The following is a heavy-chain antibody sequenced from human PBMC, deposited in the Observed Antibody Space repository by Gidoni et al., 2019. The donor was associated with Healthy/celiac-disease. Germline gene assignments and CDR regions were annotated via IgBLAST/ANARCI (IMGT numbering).Heavy chain of an antibody. V-gene: IGHV4-59*01. D-gene: IGHD6-13*01. CDR3: ARDIAAAYFDY. CDR2: IYYSGST. J-gene: IGHJ4*02. Sequence: QVQLQESGPGLVKPSETLSLTCTVSGGSISSYYWSWIRQPPGKGLEWIGYIYYSGSTNYNPSLKSRVTISVDTSKNQFSLKLSSVTAADTAVYYCARDIAAAYFDYWGQGTLVTVSS. CDR1: GGSISSYY.